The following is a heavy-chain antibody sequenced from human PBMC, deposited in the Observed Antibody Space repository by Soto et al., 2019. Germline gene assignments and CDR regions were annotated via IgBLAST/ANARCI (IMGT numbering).Heavy chain of an antibody. CDR2: IVVGSGNT. CDR3: AAGKVVPAAIYYYYYYGMDV. V-gene: IGHV1-58*02. Sequence: QMQLVQSGPEVKKPGTSVKVSCKASGFTFTSSAMQWVRQARGQRLEWIGWIVVGSGNTNYAQKFQERVTITRDMSTSTAYRELSSLRSEDTAVYYCAAGKVVPAAIYYYYYYGMDVWGQGTTVTVSS. J-gene: IGHJ6*02. CDR1: GFTFTSSA. D-gene: IGHD2-2*02.